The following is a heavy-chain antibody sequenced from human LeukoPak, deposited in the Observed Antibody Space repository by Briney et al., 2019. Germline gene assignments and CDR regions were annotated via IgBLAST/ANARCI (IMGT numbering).Heavy chain of an antibody. CDR3: ARAVRPHRNPTLDY. V-gene: IGHV3-23*01. CDR1: GFTFSSYA. CDR2: ITRAGTT. J-gene: IGHJ4*02. Sequence: PGGSLRLSCAASGFTFSSYAMSWVRQAPGKGLEWVSAITRAGTTYYADSVKGRFTISRDNSKNTLYLQMNSLRAEDTAVYYCARAVRPHRNPTLDYWGQGTLVTVSS.